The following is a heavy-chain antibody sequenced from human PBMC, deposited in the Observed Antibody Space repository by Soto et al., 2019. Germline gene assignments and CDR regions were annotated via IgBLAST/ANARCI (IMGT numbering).Heavy chain of an antibody. CDR3: ASQQLVHYYYGMDV. CDR2: IYYSGST. Sequence: QLQLQESGPGLVKPSETLSLTCTVSGGSISSSSYYWGWIRQPPGKGLEWIGSIYYSGSTYYNPSLKSRVTISVDTSQNQFSLKLSSVTAADTAVYYCASQQLVHYYYGMDVWGQGTTVTVSS. J-gene: IGHJ6*02. D-gene: IGHD6-13*01. V-gene: IGHV4-39*01. CDR1: GGSISSSSYY.